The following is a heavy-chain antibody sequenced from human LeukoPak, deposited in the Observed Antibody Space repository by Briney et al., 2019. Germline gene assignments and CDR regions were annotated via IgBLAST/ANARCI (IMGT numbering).Heavy chain of an antibody. CDR3: ARVSYIVVVPAAKAPAFDY. CDR1: GCTFTGYY. CDR2: INPNSGGT. D-gene: IGHD2-2*01. V-gene: IGHV1-2*02. Sequence: ASVKVSCKASGCTFTGYYMHWVRQAPGQGLEWMGWINPNSGGTNYAQKFQGRVTMTRDTSISTAYMELSRLRSDDTAVYYCARVSYIVVVPAAKAPAFDYWGQGTLVTVSS. J-gene: IGHJ4*02.